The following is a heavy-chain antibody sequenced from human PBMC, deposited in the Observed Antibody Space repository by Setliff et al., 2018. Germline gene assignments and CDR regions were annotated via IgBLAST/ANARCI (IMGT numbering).Heavy chain of an antibody. Sequence: SETLSLTCTVSGGSISSYYWSWIRQPPWKGLEWIGYISYTGSTNYNPSLKSRVTISLDTSKNQFSLKLSFVTAADTAVYYCARHPSSGSYYGGSIFYFDDWGPGILVTVSS. CDR2: ISYTGST. J-gene: IGHJ4*02. V-gene: IGHV4-59*08. CDR3: ARHPSSGSYYGGSIFYFDD. D-gene: IGHD1-26*01. CDR1: GGSISSYY.